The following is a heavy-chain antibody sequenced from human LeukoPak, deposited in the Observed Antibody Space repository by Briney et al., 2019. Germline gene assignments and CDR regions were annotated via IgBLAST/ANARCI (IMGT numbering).Heavy chain of an antibody. CDR2: FYYSGST. CDR1: GGSISSYY. J-gene: IGHJ6*02. Sequence: SETLSLTCTVSGGSISSYYWSWIRQPPGKGLEWIGYFYYSGSTNYNPSLKSRVTISVDTSKNQFSLKLSSVTAADTAVYYCARWGRIVGATTLSYYYYGMDVWGQGTTVTVSS. V-gene: IGHV4-59*08. D-gene: IGHD1-26*01. CDR3: ARWGRIVGATTLSYYYYGMDV.